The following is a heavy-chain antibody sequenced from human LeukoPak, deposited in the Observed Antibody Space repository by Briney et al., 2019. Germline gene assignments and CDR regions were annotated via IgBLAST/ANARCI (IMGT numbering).Heavy chain of an antibody. D-gene: IGHD6-19*01. CDR1: GFTFSSYA. V-gene: IGHV3-30*03. CDR3: VRDGTKYSSGY. J-gene: IGHJ4*02. Sequence: GGSLRLSCAASGFTFSSYAMHWVRQAPGKGLEWVAVISYDGSNKYYADSVKGRFTISRDNSKNTLYLQMNSLRAEDTAVYYCVRDGTKYSSGYWGQGTLVTVSS. CDR2: ISYDGSNK.